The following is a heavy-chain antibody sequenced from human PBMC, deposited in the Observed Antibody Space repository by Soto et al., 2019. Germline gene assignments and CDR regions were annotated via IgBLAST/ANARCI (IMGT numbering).Heavy chain of an antibody. V-gene: IGHV3-23*01. CDR1: GFTFSSYA. D-gene: IGHD3-9*01. CDR3: AKDIFVPLRYFDWLYRFFDY. J-gene: IGHJ4*02. CDR2: ISGSGGST. Sequence: EVQLLESGGGLVQPGGSLRLSCAASGFTFSSYAMSWVRQAPGKGLEWVSAISGSGGSTYYADSVKGRFTISRDNSKNTLYLQINSLRAEDTAVYYCAKDIFVPLRYFDWLYRFFDYWGQGTLVTVSS.